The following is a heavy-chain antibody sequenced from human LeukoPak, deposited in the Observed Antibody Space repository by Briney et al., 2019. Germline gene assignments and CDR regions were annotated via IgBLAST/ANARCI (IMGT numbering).Heavy chain of an antibody. CDR1: GFTFSTYA. V-gene: IGHV3-23*01. J-gene: IGHJ4*02. CDR3: AKDGTRGYSYGPYYFDY. Sequence: PGGSLRLSCAASGFTFSTYAMSWVRQAPGKGLEWVSAISGSGGSTYYADSVKGRFTISRDNSKNTLYLQMNSLRAEDTAVYYCAKDGTRGYSYGPYYFDYWGQGTLVTVSS. CDR2: ISGSGGST. D-gene: IGHD5-18*01.